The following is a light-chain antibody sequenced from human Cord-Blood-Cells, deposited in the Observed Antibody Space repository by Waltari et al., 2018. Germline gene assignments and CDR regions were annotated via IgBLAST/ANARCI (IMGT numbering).Light chain of an antibody. J-gene: IGLJ3*02. Sequence: QSALTQPASVSGSPGQSITISCTGTSSDVGGYNYVSWYQQHPGKAPKLMIYEVSNRPSGVSTRFSGSKAGNPASLTISGLQAEDEADYYCSSYTSSSTVFGGGTKLTVL. V-gene: IGLV2-14*01. CDR3: SSYTSSSTV. CDR2: EVS. CDR1: SSDVGGYNY.